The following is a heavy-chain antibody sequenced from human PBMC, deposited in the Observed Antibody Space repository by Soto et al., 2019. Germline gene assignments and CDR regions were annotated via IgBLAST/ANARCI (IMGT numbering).Heavy chain of an antibody. V-gene: IGHV4-39*01. CDR2: IYYSGST. J-gene: IGHJ5*02. CDR1: GGSISSSSYY. Sequence: SETLSLTCTVSGGSISSSSYYWGWIRQPPGKGLEWIGSIYYSGSTYYNPSLKSRVTISVDTSKNQFSLKLSSVTAADTAVYYCARRVVVVAARGKYNWFDPWGQGTLVTVSS. CDR3: ARRVVVVAARGKYNWFDP. D-gene: IGHD2-15*01.